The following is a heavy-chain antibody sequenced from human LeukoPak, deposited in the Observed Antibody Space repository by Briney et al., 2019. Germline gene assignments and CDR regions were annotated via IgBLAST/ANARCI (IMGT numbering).Heavy chain of an antibody. D-gene: IGHD3-10*01. V-gene: IGHV2-5*02. J-gene: IGHJ3*02. Sequence: SGPTLVKPTQTLTLTCTFSGFSPSTSGVGVGWIRQPPGKALEWLALIYWDDDKRYSPSLKSRLTITKDTSKNQVVLTMTNMDPVDTATYYCAHRPPPYGSGSYGFDIWGQGTMVTVSS. CDR1: GFSPSTSGVG. CDR2: IYWDDDK. CDR3: AHRPPPYGSGSYGFDI.